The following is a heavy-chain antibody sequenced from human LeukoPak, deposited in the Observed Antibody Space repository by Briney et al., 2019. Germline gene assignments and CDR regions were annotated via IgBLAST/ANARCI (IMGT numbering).Heavy chain of an antibody. V-gene: IGHV6-1*01. D-gene: IGHD2-2*03. J-gene: IGHJ4*02. CDR1: GXSVSSNSCA. Sequence: SQTLSLTCAISGXSVSSNSCAWNWIRQSPSRGLEWLGRTYYRSKWYNDYAVSVKSRITINPDTSKNQFSLQLNSVTPEDTAVYYCVSGIGSFDYWGQGTLVTVSS. CDR2: TYYRSKWYN. CDR3: VSGIGSFDY.